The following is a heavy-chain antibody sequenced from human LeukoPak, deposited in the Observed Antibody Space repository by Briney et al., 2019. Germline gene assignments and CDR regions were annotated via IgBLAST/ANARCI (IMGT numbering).Heavy chain of an antibody. Sequence: SGTLSLTCTVSGGSISSSSYYWSWIRQPPGKGLEWIGYIYYSGSTNYNPSLKSRVTISVDTSKNQFSLKLSSVTAADTAVYYCARERAEVVVVPAATYDAFDIWGQGTMVTVSS. D-gene: IGHD2-2*01. J-gene: IGHJ3*02. CDR3: ARERAEVVVVPAATYDAFDI. CDR2: IYYSGST. V-gene: IGHV4-61*01. CDR1: GGSISSSSYY.